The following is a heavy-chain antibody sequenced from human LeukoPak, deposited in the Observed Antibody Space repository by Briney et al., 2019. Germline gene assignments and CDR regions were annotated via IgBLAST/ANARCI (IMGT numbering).Heavy chain of an antibody. CDR3: ASRSSSSPDYYYMDV. D-gene: IGHD6-6*01. CDR2: MNPNSGNT. J-gene: IGHJ6*03. CDR1: GYTFTSYD. Sequence: ASVKLSCKASGYTFTSYDINWVRQATGQGLEWMGWMNPNSGNTGYAQKFPGRVTITKNTSISTAYMELSSLRSEDTAVYYCASRSSSSPDYYYMDVWGKGTTVTVSS. V-gene: IGHV1-8*03.